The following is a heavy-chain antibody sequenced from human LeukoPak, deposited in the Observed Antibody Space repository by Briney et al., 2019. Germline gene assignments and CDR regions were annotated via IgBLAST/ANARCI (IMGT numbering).Heavy chain of an antibody. V-gene: IGHV4-34*01. D-gene: IGHD3-9*01. Sequence: NTSETLSLTCAVYGESLNGHYWSWIRQSPGKGLEWIGEGDDSGGTKFNPSLKSRVTISADTSKNQFSLKLNSVTAADTAVYHCAKNGQTGFSFDPWGQGTLVTVS. CDR3: AKNGQTGFSFDP. CDR1: GESLNGHY. J-gene: IGHJ5*02. CDR2: GDDSGGT.